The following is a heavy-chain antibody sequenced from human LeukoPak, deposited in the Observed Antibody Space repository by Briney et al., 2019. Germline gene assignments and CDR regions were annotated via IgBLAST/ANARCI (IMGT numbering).Heavy chain of an antibody. Sequence: RASVKVSCKASGYTFTSYGISWVRQAPGQGLEWMGWISAYNGNTNYAQKLQGRVTMTTDTSTSTAYMELRSLRSDDTAVYYCARDPYYYDSSGYYTQFDYWGQGTLVTVSP. J-gene: IGHJ4*02. CDR3: ARDPYYYDSSGYYTQFDY. CDR2: ISAYNGNT. V-gene: IGHV1-18*01. CDR1: GYTFTSYG. D-gene: IGHD3-22*01.